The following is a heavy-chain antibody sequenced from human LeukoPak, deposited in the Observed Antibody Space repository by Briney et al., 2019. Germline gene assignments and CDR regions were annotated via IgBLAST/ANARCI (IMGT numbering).Heavy chain of an antibody. CDR3: AREGYDFWSGQRNYFDY. CDR2: IKQDGSEK. CDR1: GFTFSSYW. D-gene: IGHD3-3*01. J-gene: IGHJ4*02. V-gene: IGHV3-7*01. Sequence: PGGSLRLSCAASGFTFSSYWMSWVRQAPGKGLEWVANIKQDGSEKYYVDSVKGQFTISRDNAKNSLYLQMNSLRAEDTAVYYCAREGYDFWSGQRNYFDYWGQGTLVTVSS.